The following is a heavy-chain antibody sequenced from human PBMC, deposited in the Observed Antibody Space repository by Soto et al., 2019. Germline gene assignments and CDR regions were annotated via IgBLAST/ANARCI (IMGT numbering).Heavy chain of an antibody. J-gene: IGHJ6*02. CDR2: ISSSSSYI. V-gene: IGHV3-21*01. D-gene: IGHD6-6*01. Sequence: GSLRLSCAASGFTFSSYSMNWVRQAPGKGLEWVSSISSSSSYIYYADSVKGRFTISRDNAKNSLYLQMNSLRAEDTAVYYCARVLGLVHSRVYYYGMDVWGQGTTVTVSS. CDR1: GFTFSSYS. CDR3: ARVLGLVHSRVYYYGMDV.